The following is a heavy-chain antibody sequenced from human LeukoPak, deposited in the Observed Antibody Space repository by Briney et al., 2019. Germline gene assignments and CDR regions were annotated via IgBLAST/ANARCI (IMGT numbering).Heavy chain of an antibody. D-gene: IGHD6-19*01. J-gene: IGHJ4*02. CDR2: ISYDGSNK. CDR3: AKDSVAGTGPEY. CDR1: GFTFSSYG. V-gene: IGHV3-30*18. Sequence: PGGSLRLSWAASGFTFSSYGMHWVRQAPGKGLEWVAVISYDGSNKYYADSVKGRFTISRDNSKNTLYLQMNSLRAEDTAVYYCAKDSVAGTGPEYWGQGPLVTVSS.